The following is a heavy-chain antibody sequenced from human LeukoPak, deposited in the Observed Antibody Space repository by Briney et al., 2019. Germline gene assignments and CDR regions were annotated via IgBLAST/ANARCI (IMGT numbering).Heavy chain of an antibody. Sequence: GGSLRLSCAASGFTLSSYLMSWVRQAPGKGLEWVANIKQDGSEKYYVDSVKGRFTISRDNAKNSLFLQMDSLRVEDTAVYYCATSGGSSWSREYNWFDPWGQGTLVTVSS. CDR3: ATSGGSSWSREYNWFDP. V-gene: IGHV3-7*01. CDR1: GFTLSSYL. CDR2: IKQDGSEK. D-gene: IGHD6-13*01. J-gene: IGHJ5*02.